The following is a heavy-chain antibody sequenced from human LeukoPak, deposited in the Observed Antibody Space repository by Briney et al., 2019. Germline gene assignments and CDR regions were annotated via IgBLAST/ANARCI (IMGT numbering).Heavy chain of an antibody. J-gene: IGHJ2*01. V-gene: IGHV4-59*01. CDR2: MYYSGST. D-gene: IGHD2-15*01. Sequence: SETLSLTCTVSGGSISSYYWSWIRQPPGKGLEWIGYMYYSGSTNYNPTLKTRVTISVDTSKNKFNLKLSYVTAADTAVYYCARDGGSSWLHWYFDLWGRGTLVTVSS. CDR1: GGSISSYY. CDR3: ARDGGSSWLHWYFDL.